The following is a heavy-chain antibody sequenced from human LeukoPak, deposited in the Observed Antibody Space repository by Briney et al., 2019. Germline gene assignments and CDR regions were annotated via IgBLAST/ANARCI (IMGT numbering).Heavy chain of an antibody. J-gene: IGHJ4*02. CDR1: GYTFTSYG. Sequence: ASVKVSCKASGYTFTSYGVSWVRQAPGQGLEWMGWISAYNGNTNYAQKLQGRVTMTTDTSTSTAYMELRSLRSDDTAVYYCARDYYGSGSYYANGDPFDYWGQGTLVTVSS. CDR2: ISAYNGNT. V-gene: IGHV1-18*01. D-gene: IGHD3-10*01. CDR3: ARDYYGSGSYYANGDPFDY.